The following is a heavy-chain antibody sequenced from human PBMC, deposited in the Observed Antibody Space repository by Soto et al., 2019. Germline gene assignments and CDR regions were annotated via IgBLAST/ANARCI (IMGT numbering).Heavy chain of an antibody. Sequence: PWGSLRLSCAASGFTFCNYAIHWVRQAPGKGLEWVAVISYDGNTEYYANSVKGRFTISRDNSKNTVDLQMNSLRAEDTAVYYCSRGRQMSIYNSGSYWGQGTLVTVSS. CDR1: GFTFCNYA. CDR3: SRGRQMSIYNSGSY. CDR2: ISYDGNTE. D-gene: IGHD6-19*01. V-gene: IGHV3-30-3*01. J-gene: IGHJ4*02.